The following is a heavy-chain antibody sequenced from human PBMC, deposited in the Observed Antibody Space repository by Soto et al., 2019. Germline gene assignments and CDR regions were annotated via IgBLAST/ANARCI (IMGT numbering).Heavy chain of an antibody. Sequence: SETLCLTCAVSSGSISSSNWWSWVRQPPGKGLEWIGEIYHSGSTNYNPSLKSRVIKSVDKSKNQFSLKLSSVTAADTAVYYCARVDSSGWFLDYWGQGTLVTVSS. CDR1: SGSISSSNW. CDR2: IYHSGST. CDR3: ARVDSSGWFLDY. V-gene: IGHV4-4*02. J-gene: IGHJ4*02. D-gene: IGHD6-19*01.